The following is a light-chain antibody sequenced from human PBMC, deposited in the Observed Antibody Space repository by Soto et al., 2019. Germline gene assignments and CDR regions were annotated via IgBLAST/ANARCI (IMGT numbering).Light chain of an antibody. CDR2: GAS. CDR3: HQYGSSSWT. Sequence: EIVLTQSPGTLSLSPGARDTLSCRASQSVSNNYLAWYQQKPGQAPRLLIYGASNRATGIPDRFSGSGSGTDFTLTISRLEPEDFAVYYCHQYGSSSWTFGQGTKVDI. J-gene: IGKJ1*01. V-gene: IGKV3-20*01. CDR1: QSVSNNY.